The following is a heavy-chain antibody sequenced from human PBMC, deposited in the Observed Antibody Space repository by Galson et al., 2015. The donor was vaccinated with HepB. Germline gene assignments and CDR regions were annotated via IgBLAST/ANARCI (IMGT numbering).Heavy chain of an antibody. V-gene: IGHV1-3*01. CDR3: ARDRERYDYASGSHPGAFDV. Sequence: SVKVSCKASGYTSNIYALHWVRQAPGQRPEWMGWINGANGNAIYSQKFQARVTITRDTSGSTVYMELSSLRSEDTAIYYCARDRERYDYASGSHPGAFDVWGQGTMVTVSS. CDR1: GYTSNIYA. D-gene: IGHD3-10*01. J-gene: IGHJ3*01. CDR2: INGANGNA.